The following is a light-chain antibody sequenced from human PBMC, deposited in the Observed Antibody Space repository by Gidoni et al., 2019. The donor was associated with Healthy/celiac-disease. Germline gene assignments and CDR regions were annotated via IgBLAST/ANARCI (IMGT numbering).Light chain of an antibody. CDR3: QQRSNWPPWT. V-gene: IGKV3-11*01. J-gene: IGKJ1*01. CDR1: QSVSSY. Sequence: DIVLIQSPATLSLSPGARATLSCRASQSVSSYLAWYQQKTGQAPSLLIYDASNRATGIPARFSGSGSGTDFTLTISSLEPEDFAVYYCQQRSNWPPWTFGQGTKVEIK. CDR2: DAS.